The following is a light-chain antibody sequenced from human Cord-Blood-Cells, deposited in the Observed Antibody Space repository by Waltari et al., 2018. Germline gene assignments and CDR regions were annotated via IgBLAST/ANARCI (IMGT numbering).Light chain of an antibody. Sequence: QSALTQPPSASGSPGPSVTISCTGTSSDVGGYNYVSWYQHHPGKAPKLMIYEVSKRPSGVPDRFSGSKSGNTASLTVSGLQAEDEADYYCSSYAGSNNFVVFGGGTKLTVL. CDR2: EVS. CDR3: SSYAGSNNFVV. J-gene: IGLJ2*01. CDR1: SSDVGGYNY. V-gene: IGLV2-8*01.